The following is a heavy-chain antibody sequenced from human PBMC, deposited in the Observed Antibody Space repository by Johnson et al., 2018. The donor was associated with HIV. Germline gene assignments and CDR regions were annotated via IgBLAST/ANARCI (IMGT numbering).Heavy chain of an antibody. Sequence: VQLVESWGGVVQPGRSLRLSCAASGFTFSSYAMHWVRQAPGKGLEWVAVISYDGSNKYYADSVKGRFTISRDNSKNTLYLQMNSLRAEDTAVYYCARDIGFGIAAAGPGGSFDIWGQGTRVT. D-gene: IGHD6-13*01. CDR3: ARDIGFGIAAAGPGGSFDI. J-gene: IGHJ3*02. CDR1: GFTFSSYA. V-gene: IGHV3-30-3*01. CDR2: ISYDGSNK.